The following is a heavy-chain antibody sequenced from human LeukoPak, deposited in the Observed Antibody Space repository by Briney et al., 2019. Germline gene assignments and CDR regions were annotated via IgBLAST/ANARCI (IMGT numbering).Heavy chain of an antibody. D-gene: IGHD3-10*01. CDR3: ARNNADGEGRFSY. J-gene: IGHJ4*02. CDR1: GYTFIDSY. CDR2: INTNTGNP. V-gene: IGHV7-4-1*02. Sequence: ASVKVSCKTSGYTFIDSYIHWVRQAPGQGLEWMGWINTNTGNPTYGQGFTGRFVFSLDTSVSTAYLQISSLKAEDTAVYYCARNNADGEGRFSYWGQGTLVTVSS.